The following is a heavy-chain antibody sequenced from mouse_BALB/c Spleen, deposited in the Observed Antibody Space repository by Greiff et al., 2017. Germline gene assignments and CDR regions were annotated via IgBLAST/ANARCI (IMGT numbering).Heavy chain of an antibody. CDR1: GYTFTSYW. J-gene: IGHJ4*01. V-gene: IGHV1S22*01. CDR3: ARGEGAMDY. CDR2: IYPGSGST. Sequence: LQQPGSELVRPGASVKLSCKASGYTFTSYWMHWVKQRHGQGLEWIGNIYPGSGSTNYDEKFKGKATLTADTSSSTAYMQLSSLTSEDSAIYYCARGEGAMDYWGQGTSVTVSS.